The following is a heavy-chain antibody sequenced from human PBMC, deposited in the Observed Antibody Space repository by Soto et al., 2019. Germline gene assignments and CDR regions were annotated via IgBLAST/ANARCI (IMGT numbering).Heavy chain of an antibody. V-gene: IGHV3-21*01. J-gene: IGHJ4*02. CDR2: ISSSSSYI. CDR3: ARDHSRIVVVPAANLNGGKAFDY. D-gene: IGHD2-2*01. Sequence: GGSLRLSCAASGFTFSSYSMNWVRQAPGKGLEWVSSISSSSSYIYYADSVKGRFTISRDNAKNSLYLQMNSLRAEDTAVYYCARDHSRIVVVPAANLNGGKAFDYWGQGTLVTVSS. CDR1: GFTFSSYS.